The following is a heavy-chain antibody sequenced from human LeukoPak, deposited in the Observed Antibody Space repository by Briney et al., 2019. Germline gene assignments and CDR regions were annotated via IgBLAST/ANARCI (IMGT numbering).Heavy chain of an antibody. CDR2: IYSGGST. CDR1: GFTVSSNY. V-gene: IGHV3-66*02. CDR3: ARALLWFGELSGNWFDP. D-gene: IGHD3-10*01. Sequence: SGGSLRLSCAASGFTVSSNYMSWVRQAPGKGLEWVSVIYSGGSTYYADSVKGRFTISRDNSKNTLYLQMNSLRAEDTAVYYCARALLWFGELSGNWFDPWGQGTLVTVSS. J-gene: IGHJ5*02.